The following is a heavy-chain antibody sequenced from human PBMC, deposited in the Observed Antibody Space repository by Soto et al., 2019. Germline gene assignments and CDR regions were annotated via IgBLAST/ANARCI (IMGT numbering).Heavy chain of an antibody. CDR2: ISAYNGNT. V-gene: IGHV1-18*04. D-gene: IGHD6-13*01. Sequence: ASVKVSCKASGYTFTNYGINWVRQAPGQGLEWMGWISAYNGNTNCAQKFQDRVTLTTDTSTSAAYMALRSLRSDDTAVYYCARADKIIAAAAPVYWGQGTLVTVSS. CDR1: GYTFTNYG. CDR3: ARADKIIAAAAPVY. J-gene: IGHJ4*02.